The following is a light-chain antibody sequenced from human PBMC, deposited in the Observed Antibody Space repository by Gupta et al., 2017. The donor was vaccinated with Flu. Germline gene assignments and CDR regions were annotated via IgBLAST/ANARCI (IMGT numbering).Light chain of an antibody. Sequence: PSTLSASVGDRVTITCRASQSISSWLAWYLQKPGKAPKLLIYKASNLENGVPSRFSGSASGTEFTLTISILHPDDFTTYYCQQDNSYSWTFGQGTKVEIK. J-gene: IGKJ1*01. CDR3: QQDNSYSWT. V-gene: IGKV1-5*03. CDR1: QSISSW. CDR2: KAS.